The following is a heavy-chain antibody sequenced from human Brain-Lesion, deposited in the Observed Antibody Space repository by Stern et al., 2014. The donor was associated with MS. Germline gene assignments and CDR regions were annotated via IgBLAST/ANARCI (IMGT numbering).Heavy chain of an antibody. V-gene: IGHV4-61*02. J-gene: IGHJ6*02. Sequence: MQLVESGPGLVKPSQTLSLSCTVSGGSISSGGYYWSWIRQPAGKGLEWIGRIFNSGSTSYNPSLKSRVTLSIDTSKNQFSLRRNSMTAADTAVYYCARGRVVPGFQYYATDVWGQGTTVIVSS. CDR3: ARGRVVPGFQYYATDV. CDR2: IFNSGST. D-gene: IGHD2-2*01. CDR1: GGSISSGGYY.